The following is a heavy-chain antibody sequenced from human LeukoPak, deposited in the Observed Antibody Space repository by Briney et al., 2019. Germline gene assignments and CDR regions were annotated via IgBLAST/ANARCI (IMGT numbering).Heavy chain of an antibody. J-gene: IGHJ4*02. CDR2: XSGSGGST. CDR1: GFTFSSYA. CDR3: AKGEQWLVDGYFDY. D-gene: IGHD6-19*01. Sequence: GGSLRLSCAASGFTFSSYAXSWXXQAXXXXXXXXXXXSGSGGSTYYADSVKGRFTISRDNSKNTLYLQMNSLRAEDTAVYYCAKGEQWLVDGYFDYWGQGTLVTVSS. V-gene: IGHV3-23*01.